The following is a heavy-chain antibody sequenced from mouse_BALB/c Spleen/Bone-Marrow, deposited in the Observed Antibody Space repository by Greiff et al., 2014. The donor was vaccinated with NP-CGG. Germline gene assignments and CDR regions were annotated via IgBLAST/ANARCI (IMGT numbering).Heavy chain of an antibody. Sequence: VQLKESGGGLVKPGGSLKLSFAASGFTFSSYTMSLVRQTPGKRLEGVATIRSGGGNTYYPDSMKGRLTISRDNAKSNLYLQMSSLRSEDTALYYCARAYYRYPFDYWGQGTTLTVSS. D-gene: IGHD2-14*01. CDR1: GFTFSSYT. CDR3: ARAYYRYPFDY. J-gene: IGHJ2*01. V-gene: IGHV5-9*03. CDR2: IRSGGGNT.